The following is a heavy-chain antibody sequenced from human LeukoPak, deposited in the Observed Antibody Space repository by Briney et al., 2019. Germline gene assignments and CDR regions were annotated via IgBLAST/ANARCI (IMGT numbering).Heavy chain of an antibody. D-gene: IGHD2-2*02. V-gene: IGHV4-30-4*08. J-gene: IGHJ4*02. CDR2: IYYSGST. CDR1: GGSISSGDYY. Sequence: PSETLSLTCTVSGGSISSGDYYWSWIRQPPGKGLEWIGYIYYSGSTSYNPSLKSRVTISIDTSKNQFSLKLSSVTAADTAMYYCARARVGYCSATSCHRLFDYWGQGTLVTVSS. CDR3: ARARVGYCSATSCHRLFDY.